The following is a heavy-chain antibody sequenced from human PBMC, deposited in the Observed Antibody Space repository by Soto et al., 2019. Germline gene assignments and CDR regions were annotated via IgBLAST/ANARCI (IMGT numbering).Heavy chain of an antibody. CDR3: AKERGKGYYYYGMDV. J-gene: IGHJ6*02. CDR1: GFTFSSYG. Sequence: QVQLVESGGGVVQPGRSLRLSCAASGFTFSSYGMHWVRQAPGKGLEWVAVISYDGSNKYYADSVKGRFTISRDNSKNTLYLQKNSLRAEDTAVYYCAKERGKGYYYYGMDVWGQGTTVTVSS. V-gene: IGHV3-30*18. D-gene: IGHD3-16*01. CDR2: ISYDGSNK.